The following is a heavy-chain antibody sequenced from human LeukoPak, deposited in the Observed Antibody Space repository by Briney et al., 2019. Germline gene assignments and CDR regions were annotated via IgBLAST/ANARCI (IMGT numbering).Heavy chain of an antibody. CDR3: AKSWGYAANSLHIQH. Sequence: SETLSLTCSVSGDSIRSGSFHWNWIRQPAGNGLEWIGRIYITGSTDYNPSLKSRVTMSVDTSNNQFSLKLTSVTAADTAVYYCAKSWGYAANSLHIQHWGQGARVIVSA. D-gene: IGHD4-23*01. J-gene: IGHJ1*01. CDR2: IYITGST. CDR1: GDSIRSGSFH. V-gene: IGHV4-61*02.